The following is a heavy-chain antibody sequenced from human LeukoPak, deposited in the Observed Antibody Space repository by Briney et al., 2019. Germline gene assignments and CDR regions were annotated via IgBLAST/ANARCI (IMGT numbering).Heavy chain of an antibody. Sequence: GGSLRLSCAASGFTFSSYAMHWVRQAPGKGLEWVAVISYDGSNKYYADSVKGRFTISRDNAKNSLYLQMNSLRAEDTAVYYCARDEDYYDSSALGYWGQGTLVTVSS. J-gene: IGHJ4*02. V-gene: IGHV3-30-3*01. CDR1: GFTFSSYA. D-gene: IGHD3-22*01. CDR3: ARDEDYYDSSALGY. CDR2: ISYDGSNK.